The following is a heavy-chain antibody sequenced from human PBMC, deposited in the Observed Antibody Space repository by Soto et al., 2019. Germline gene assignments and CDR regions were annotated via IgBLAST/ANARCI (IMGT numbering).Heavy chain of an antibody. Sequence: QVQLQQWGAGLLKPSETLSLTCAVYGGSFGGYYWGWIGQPPGKGLEWIGEINHSGGTNYNPSLNNPVTLSVDTSNNQFPLELSFVNAADTAVYYCARAVTGGYYHYGMDVWGQGTTVTVSS. J-gene: IGHJ6*02. CDR3: ARAVTGGYYHYGMDV. V-gene: IGHV4-34*01. D-gene: IGHD3-16*01. CDR2: INHSGGT. CDR1: GGSFGGYY.